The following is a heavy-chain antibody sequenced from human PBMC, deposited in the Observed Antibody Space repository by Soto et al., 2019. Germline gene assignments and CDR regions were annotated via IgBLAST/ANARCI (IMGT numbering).Heavy chain of an antibody. J-gene: IGHJ4*02. Sequence: QLLASGPGLVKPSETLSLTCTVSGGSISSSSYYWGWIRQPPGKGLEWIGSIYYSGSTYYNPSLKSRVTISVDTSKNQFSLKLSSVTAADTAVYYCARHDGYNDYWGQGTLVTVSS. CDR1: GGSISSSSYY. D-gene: IGHD5-12*01. CDR2: IYYSGST. CDR3: ARHDGYNDY. V-gene: IGHV4-39*01.